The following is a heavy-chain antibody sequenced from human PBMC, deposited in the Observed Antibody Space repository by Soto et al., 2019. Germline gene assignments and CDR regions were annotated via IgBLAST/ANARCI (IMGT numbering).Heavy chain of an antibody. CDR3: ARASFFDS. CDR2: INHSGST. Sequence: QVQLQQWGAGLLKPSETLSLTCAVYGGSFSGYYWSWIRQPPGKGLEWIGEINHSGSTNYNPSLNSRLTLSVDTSKHQFSLMLSSVTAADTAVYYCARASFFDSWGQGTLVTVSS. V-gene: IGHV4-34*01. CDR1: GGSFSGYY. J-gene: IGHJ4*02.